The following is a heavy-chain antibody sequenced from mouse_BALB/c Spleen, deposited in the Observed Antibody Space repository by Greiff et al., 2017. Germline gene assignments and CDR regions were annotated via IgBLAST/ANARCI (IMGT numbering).Heavy chain of an antibody. CDR3: ARSGDYYGSSYFDY. V-gene: IGHV5-17*02. CDR2: ISSGSSTI. Sequence: DVMLVESGGGLVQPGGSRKLSCAASGFTFSSFGMHWVRQAPEKGLAWVAYISSGSSTIYYADTVKGRFTISRDNPKNTLFLQMTSLRSEDTAMYYCARSGDYYGSSYFDYWGQGTTLTVSS. CDR1: GFTFSSFG. J-gene: IGHJ2*01. D-gene: IGHD1-1*01.